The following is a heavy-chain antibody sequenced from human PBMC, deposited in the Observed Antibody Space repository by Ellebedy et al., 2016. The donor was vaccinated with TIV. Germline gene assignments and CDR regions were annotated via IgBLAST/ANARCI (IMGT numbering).Heavy chain of an antibody. J-gene: IGHJ6*02. CDR2: ISGSGGSA. CDR3: AKVITEARHYSYGMDV. CDR1: GFTFSTYA. Sequence: PGGSLRLSCAASGFTFSTYAMNWVRQAPGKGLEWVSGISGSGGSAHYADSVKGRFAISRDNSESTLYLEMNSLRAEDTAEYYCAKVITEARHYSYGMDVWGQGTTVTVSS. V-gene: IGHV3-23*01. D-gene: IGHD6-6*01.